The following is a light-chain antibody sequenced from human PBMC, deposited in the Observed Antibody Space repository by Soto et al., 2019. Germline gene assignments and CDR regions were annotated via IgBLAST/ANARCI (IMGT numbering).Light chain of an antibody. CDR1: SSDVGGHNF. J-gene: IGLJ2*01. CDR2: EVS. CDR3: SAYAGNTNPVI. V-gene: IGLV2-8*01. Sequence: QSALTQPPSASGSPGQSVTISCTGTSSDVGGHNFVSWYQQHPGKAPKFLIYEVSKRPSGVPDRFSGSKSGITASLTVSGLQADDEAYYYCSAYAGNTNPVIFGGGTKLTVL.